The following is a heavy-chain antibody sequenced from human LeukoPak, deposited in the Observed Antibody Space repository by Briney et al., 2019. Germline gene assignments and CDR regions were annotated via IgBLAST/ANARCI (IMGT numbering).Heavy chain of an antibody. CDR2: ITGSGSRI. CDR3: AGGEGAAGIYDAFDF. Sequence: GGSLRLSCAASTSMFSSYAMTWVRQAPGKGLQWISTITGSGSRIYYSDSVKGRFTLSRDNSKNTLHLQMNSLGAEDTAVYYCAGGEGAAGIYDAFDFWGQGTLVTVSS. D-gene: IGHD6-13*01. CDR1: TSMFSSYA. J-gene: IGHJ3*01. V-gene: IGHV3-23*01.